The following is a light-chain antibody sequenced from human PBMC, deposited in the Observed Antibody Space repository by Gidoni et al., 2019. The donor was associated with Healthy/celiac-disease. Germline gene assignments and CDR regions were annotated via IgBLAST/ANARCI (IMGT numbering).Light chain of an antibody. CDR3: SSYAGSNNLV. J-gene: IGLJ3*02. CDR2: EVS. CDR1: SSDVGGYNY. V-gene: IGLV2-8*01. Sequence: FSPTHPPPPSRSPCPSVTLSCTGTSSDVGGYNYVSWYQHHPGKAPKLMIYEVSKRPSGVPDRFSGSKSGNTASLTVAGLQAEDEADYYCSSYAGSNNLVFGGGTKLTVL.